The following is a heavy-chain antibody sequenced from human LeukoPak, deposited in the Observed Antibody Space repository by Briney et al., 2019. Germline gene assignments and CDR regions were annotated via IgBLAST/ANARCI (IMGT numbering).Heavy chain of an antibody. Sequence: GESLKISCAASGFTFSSYWMTWVRQAPGKGLEWVANIKEDGSEKYYVDSVKGRFTISRDNAKNSVYLQMNSLGAEDTAVYYCARGGATTFGLWGNAFDVWGQGTLVTVSS. V-gene: IGHV3-7*01. CDR3: ARGGATTFGLWGNAFDV. CDR2: IKEDGSEK. J-gene: IGHJ3*01. D-gene: IGHD3-3*01. CDR1: GFTFSSYW.